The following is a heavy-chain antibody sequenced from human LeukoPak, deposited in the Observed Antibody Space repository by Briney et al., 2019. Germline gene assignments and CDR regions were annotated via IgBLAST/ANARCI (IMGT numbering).Heavy chain of an antibody. J-gene: IGHJ4*02. V-gene: IGHV3-23*01. CDR1: GFTFSSHA. CDR3: AKGRWLQFGTSYFDY. D-gene: IGHD5-24*01. Sequence: GGSLRLSCAASGFTFSSHAMNWVRQAPGKGLEWVSAISGSGGSTYYADSVKGRFTISRDNSKNTLFLQMDSLRAEDTAVYYCAKGRWLQFGTSYFDYWGQGTLVTVSS. CDR2: ISGSGGST.